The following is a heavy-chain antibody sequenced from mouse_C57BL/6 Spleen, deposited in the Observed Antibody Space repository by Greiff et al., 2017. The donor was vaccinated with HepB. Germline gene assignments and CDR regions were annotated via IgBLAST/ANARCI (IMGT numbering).Heavy chain of an antibody. D-gene: IGHD1-1*01. CDR3: AREDYYGSSSDY. J-gene: IGHJ2*01. CDR1: GYAFSSYW. V-gene: IGHV1-80*01. CDR2: IYPGDGDT. Sequence: VMLVESGAELVKPGASVKISCKASGYAFSSYWMNWVKQRPGKGLEWIGQIYPGDGDTNYNGKFKGKATLTADKSSSTAYMQLSSLTSEDSAVYFCAREDYYGSSSDYWGQGTTLTVSS.